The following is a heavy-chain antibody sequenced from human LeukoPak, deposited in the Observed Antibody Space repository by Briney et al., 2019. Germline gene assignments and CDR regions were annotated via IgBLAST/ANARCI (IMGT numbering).Heavy chain of an antibody. Sequence: GGSLRLSCAASGFTFSSYGMHWVRQAPGKGLEWVAVISYDGSNKYYADSVKGRFTISRDNSKNTLYLQMNSLRAEDTAVYYCAKSVEVQLWTDYWGQGTLVTVSS. CDR2: ISYDGSNK. V-gene: IGHV3-30*18. J-gene: IGHJ4*02. CDR3: AKSVEVQLWTDY. D-gene: IGHD5-18*01. CDR1: GFTFSSYG.